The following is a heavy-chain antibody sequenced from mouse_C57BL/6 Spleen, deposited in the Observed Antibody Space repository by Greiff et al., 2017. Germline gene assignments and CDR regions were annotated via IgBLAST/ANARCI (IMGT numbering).Heavy chain of an antibody. CDR3: ARYDGYFDY. J-gene: IGHJ2*01. D-gene: IGHD1-1*02. Sequence: QVQLQQPGAELVRPGSSVKLSCKASGYTFTSYWMDWVKQRPGQGLEWIGNIYPSDSETHYNQKFKDKATLTVDKSSSTAYMQLSSLTSEDSAVYDCARYDGYFDYWGKGTTLTVSS. CDR2: IYPSDSET. V-gene: IGHV1-61*01. CDR1: GYTFTSYW.